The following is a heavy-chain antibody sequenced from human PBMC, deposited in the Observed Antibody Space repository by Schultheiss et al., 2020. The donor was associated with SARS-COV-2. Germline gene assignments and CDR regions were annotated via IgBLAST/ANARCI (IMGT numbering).Heavy chain of an antibody. V-gene: IGHV3-33*08. CDR1: GFTFSNYE. CDR3: ARGKDTAWVHWYFDL. D-gene: IGHD5-18*01. Sequence: GGSLRLSCAASGFTFSNYEMNWVRQAPGKGLEWVAVILYDGSHKYDADSVKGRFTISRDNSKNTLYLQMNSLRAEDTAVYYCARGKDTAWVHWYFDLWGRGTRVTV. CDR2: ILYDGSHK. J-gene: IGHJ2*01.